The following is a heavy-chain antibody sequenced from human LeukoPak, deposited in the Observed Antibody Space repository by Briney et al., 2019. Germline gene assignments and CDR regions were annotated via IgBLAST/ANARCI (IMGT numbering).Heavy chain of an antibody. Sequence: SETLSLTCTVSGYSITSGHYWGWIRQPPGKGLEWIGSLYEGETTYYNPSLKTRLTISLDTSKNQFSLRLSSVTAADTAVYYCARVVTMVRGGSDYWGQGTLVTVSS. CDR2: LYEGETT. D-gene: IGHD3-10*01. CDR1: GYSITSGHY. CDR3: ARVVTMVRGGSDY. V-gene: IGHV4-38-2*02. J-gene: IGHJ4*02.